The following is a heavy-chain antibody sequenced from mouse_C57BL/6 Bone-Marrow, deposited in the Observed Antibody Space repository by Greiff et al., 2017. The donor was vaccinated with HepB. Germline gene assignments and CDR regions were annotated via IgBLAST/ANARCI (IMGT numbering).Heavy chain of an antibody. J-gene: IGHJ2*01. D-gene: IGHD1-1*01. CDR3: ARVLYYYGSSYEDY. Sequence: QVQLQQPGAELVRPGSSVKLSCKASGYTFTSYWMDWVKQRPGQGLEWIGNIYPSDSETHYNQKFKDKATLTVDKSSSTAYMQLSSLTSEDSAVYYCARVLYYYGSSYEDYWGQGTTLTVSS. V-gene: IGHV1-61*01. CDR2: IYPSDSET. CDR1: GYTFTSYW.